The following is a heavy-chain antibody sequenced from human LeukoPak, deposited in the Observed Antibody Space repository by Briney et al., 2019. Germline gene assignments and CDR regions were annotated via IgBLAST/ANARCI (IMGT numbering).Heavy chain of an antibody. D-gene: IGHD1-1*01. CDR2: IKQDGSEK. CDR3: ARGGSQHPSPEDY. J-gene: IGHJ4*02. CDR1: GFTFSSFW. Sequence: GGSLRLSCAASGFTFSSFWMSWVCQAPGKGLAWVANIKQDGSEKYFVDSVKGRFTISRDNAKNSLYLQMSSLRAEDTAVYYCARGGSQHPSPEDYWGRGTLVTVSS. V-gene: IGHV3-7*03.